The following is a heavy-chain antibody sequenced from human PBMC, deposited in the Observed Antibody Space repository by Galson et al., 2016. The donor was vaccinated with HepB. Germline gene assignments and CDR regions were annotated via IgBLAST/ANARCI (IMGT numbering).Heavy chain of an antibody. D-gene: IGHD7-27*01. CDR3: ARAWGNYGMDV. Sequence: SLRLSCAASGFTFSGYKMSWVRQAPGKGLEWVSVIYSSGSTYYADSVKGRFTFSRDNSKNTLYLQMNSLRAEDTAVYYCARAWGNYGMDVWGQGTTVTVSS. J-gene: IGHJ6*02. CDR1: GFTFSGYK. CDR2: IYSSGST. V-gene: IGHV3-53*01.